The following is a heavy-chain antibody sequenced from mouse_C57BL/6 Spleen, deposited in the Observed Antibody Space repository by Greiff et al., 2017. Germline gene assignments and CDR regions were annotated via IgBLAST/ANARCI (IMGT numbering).Heavy chain of an antibody. D-gene: IGHD2-2*01. V-gene: IGHV1-76*01. Sequence: VKLQESGAELVRPGASVKLSCKASGYTFTDYYINWVKQRPGQGLEWIARIYPGSGNPYYNEKFKGKATLTAEKSSSTAYMQLSSLTSEDSAVYYCSRGAKGYGGGRPYYAMDYWGQGTSVTVSS. J-gene: IGHJ4*01. CDR2: IYPGSGNP. CDR3: SRGAKGYGGGRPYYAMDY. CDR1: GYTFTDYY.